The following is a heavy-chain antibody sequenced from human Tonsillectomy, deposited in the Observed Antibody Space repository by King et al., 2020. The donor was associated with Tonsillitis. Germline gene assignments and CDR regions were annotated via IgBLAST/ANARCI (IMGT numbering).Heavy chain of an antibody. Sequence: QLVQSGAEVKKPGSSVKVSCKASGGTLTTYAISWVRQAPGQGLEWMGGIIPIFGIAKYAQKFQGRVAITSDEATSTAYMELSSLRYEDTAGYYCARDRRDYTSGVCSYAYYYHMDVWGKGTTVTVSS. J-gene: IGHJ6*03. D-gene: IGHD2-8*01. CDR2: IIPIFGIA. CDR3: ARDRRDYTSGVCSYAYYYHMDV. CDR1: GGTLTTYA. V-gene: IGHV1-69*01.